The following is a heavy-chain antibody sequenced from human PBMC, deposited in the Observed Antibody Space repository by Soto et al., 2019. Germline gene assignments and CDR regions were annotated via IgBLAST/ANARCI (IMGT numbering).Heavy chain of an antibody. Sequence: EVQVLESGGGLVQPGGSLRLSCAASGFTFSNYAMNWVRQAPGKGLEWVSGITGSGGGTYYADSVRGRFTISRDNSNSALYVQMNSLTGEDTAVYYCARTRSAWSDFHYYSLDVWGQGTTVTVSS. CDR2: ITGSGGGT. D-gene: IGHD1-26*01. CDR3: ARTRSAWSDFHYYSLDV. J-gene: IGHJ6*02. CDR1: GFTFSNYA. V-gene: IGHV3-23*01.